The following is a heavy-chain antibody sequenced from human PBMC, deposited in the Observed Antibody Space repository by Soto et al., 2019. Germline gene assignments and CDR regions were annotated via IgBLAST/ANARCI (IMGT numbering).Heavy chain of an antibody. CDR1: GYTFTKYG. Sequence: QVQLVQSAAEVKKPGASVKVSCKASGYTFTKYGISWVRQAPGQGLEWMGWIRGFNDNTKYAQAFQGRDTMTKDTTTTAVYMELRGLRFDGTAGYFCARGSDRDGYIYWYFDLGGRGTLVTVSS. J-gene: IGHJ2*01. V-gene: IGHV1-18*01. CDR3: ARGSDRDGYIYWYFDL. D-gene: IGHD5-12*01. CDR2: IRGFNDNT.